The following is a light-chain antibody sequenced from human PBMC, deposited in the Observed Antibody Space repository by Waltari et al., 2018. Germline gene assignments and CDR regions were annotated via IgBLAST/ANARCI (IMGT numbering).Light chain of an antibody. CDR3: SSYTRSSVYYV. V-gene: IGLV2-14*03. CDR2: DVS. Sequence: QSALTQPASVSVSPGQSITISCTGPSRSVGGYNYFSWYQQHPGKAPKLMIYDVSKRPSGVSNRFSGSKSGNTASLTISGLQAEDEADYYCSSYTRSSVYYVFGTGTKVTVL. CDR1: SRSVGGYNY. J-gene: IGLJ1*01.